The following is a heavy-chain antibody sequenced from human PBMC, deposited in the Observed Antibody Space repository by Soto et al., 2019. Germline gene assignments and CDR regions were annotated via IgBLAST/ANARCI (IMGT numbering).Heavy chain of an antibody. V-gene: IGHV3-23*01. CDR3: ARDAISMVRGTNNGFDP. J-gene: IGHJ5*02. Sequence: EVQLLESGGGLVQPGGSLTLSCAASGFTFSNYAMSWVRQAPGKGLEWVSAISGGGISTYYADSVRGRFTISRDNSRNQLYLRMNRLRAEDTAVYYCARDAISMVRGTNNGFDPWGQGTLVTVSS. D-gene: IGHD3-10*01. CDR1: GFTFSNYA. CDR2: ISGGGIST.